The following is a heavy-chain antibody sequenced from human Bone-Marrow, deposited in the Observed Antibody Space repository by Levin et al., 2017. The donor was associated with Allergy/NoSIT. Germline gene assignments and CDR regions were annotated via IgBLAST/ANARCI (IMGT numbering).Heavy chain of an antibody. V-gene: IGHV4-39*07. J-gene: IGHJ5*02. D-gene: IGHD2-15*01. CDR1: GGSISSGNYH. CDR2: IHESGST. CDR3: ARDRRSTNVVIAAYIWFDP. Sequence: SQTLSLTCSVSGGSISSGNYHWGWIRQPPGKGLEWIGSIHESGSTYYNPSLTSRVTISVDTSKNQFSLKLNSVTAADTAVYLCARDRRSTNVVIAAYIWFDPWGQGTLVTVSS.